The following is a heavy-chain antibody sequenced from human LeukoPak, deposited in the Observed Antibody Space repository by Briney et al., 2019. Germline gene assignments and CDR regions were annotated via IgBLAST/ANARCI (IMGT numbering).Heavy chain of an antibody. CDR1: GFTFSISW. J-gene: IGHJ4*02. CDR3: ARGGVSGGFDY. D-gene: IGHD1-26*01. Sequence: PGGSLRLSCATSGFTFSISWMTWVRQAPGKGLEWVAFMNKDGSEKNCVDSVQGRFTISRDDAKNSLFLQMNSLRAKDTAVYYCARGGVSGGFDYWGQGTLVTVSS. V-gene: IGHV3-7*03. CDR2: MNKDGSEK.